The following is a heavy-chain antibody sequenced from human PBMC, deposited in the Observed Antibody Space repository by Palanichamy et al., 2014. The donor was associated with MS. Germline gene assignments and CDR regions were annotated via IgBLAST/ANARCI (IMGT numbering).Heavy chain of an antibody. CDR2: ISYDGSNE. CDR1: GFTFSNYA. J-gene: IGHJ4*02. V-gene: IGHV3-30-3*01. CDR3: TRRLSGHFDRSASSYFDY. Sequence: QVQLVESGGGVVQPGRSLRLSCAASGFTFSNYAVHWVRQAPGKGLEWVAAISYDGSNEYYADSVKGRFTISRDNSKNTLYLQMNSLRVEDTAMYYCTRRLSGHFDRSASSYFDYWGQGTLVAVSS. D-gene: IGHD3-22*01.